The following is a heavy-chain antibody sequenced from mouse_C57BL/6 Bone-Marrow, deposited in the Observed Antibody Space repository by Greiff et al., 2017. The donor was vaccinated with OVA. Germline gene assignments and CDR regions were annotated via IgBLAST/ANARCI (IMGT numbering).Heavy chain of an antibody. CDR1: GFTFSNYW. CDR3: TATMITTSYFDY. V-gene: IGHV6-3*01. J-gene: IGHJ2*01. CDR2: IRLKSDNYAT. Sequence: EVKVEESGGGLVQPGGSMKLSCVASGFTFSNYWMNWVRQSPEKGLEWVAQIRLKSDNYATHYAESVKGRFTISRDDSKSSVYLQMNNLRAEDTGIYYCTATMITTSYFDYWGQGTTLTVSS. D-gene: IGHD2-4*01.